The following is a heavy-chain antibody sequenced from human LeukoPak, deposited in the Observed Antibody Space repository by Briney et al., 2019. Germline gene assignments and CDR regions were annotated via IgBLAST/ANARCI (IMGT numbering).Heavy chain of an antibody. V-gene: IGHV1-2*02. D-gene: IGHD4-23*01. J-gene: IGHJ3*01. Sequence: ASVKVSRTASGYTFTGYYMHWVRQTPGQGLEWMGWINPNSGGTNYAQKFQGRVTMTRDTSISTAYMELTSLRSEDTAVYYCAAEIYGGNSDCCTFDFWGPGTPVTVSS. CDR2: INPNSGGT. CDR1: GYTFTGYY. CDR3: AAEIYGGNSDCCTFDF.